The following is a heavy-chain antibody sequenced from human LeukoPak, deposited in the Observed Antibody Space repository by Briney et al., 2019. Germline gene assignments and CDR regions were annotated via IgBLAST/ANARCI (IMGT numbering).Heavy chain of an antibody. CDR3: AGIRCDQTSVRCYNH. V-gene: IGHV4-34*01. CDR2: INHNEYT. Sequence: SETLSLTCGVYGVSLNDYSWSWLRQSPGKGLEWIGEINHNEYTRYNPSLQSRVTISVDSSENHLSLKLTSVTAADTAVYYCAGIRCDQTSVRCYNHWGLGTSVTVSS. CDR1: GVSLNDYS. D-gene: IGHD3-10*01. J-gene: IGHJ4*02.